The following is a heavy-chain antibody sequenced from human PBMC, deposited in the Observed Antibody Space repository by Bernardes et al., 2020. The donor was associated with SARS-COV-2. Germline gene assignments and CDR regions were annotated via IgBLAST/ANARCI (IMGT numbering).Heavy chain of an antibody. CDR3: ARPILVVTASDAFDI. J-gene: IGHJ3*02. CDR1: GFTFSSYG. Sequence: GGSLRLSCAASGFTFSSYGMHWVRQAPGKGLEWVAVISYDGSNKYYADSVKGRFTISRDNSKNTLYLQMNSLRAEDTAVYYCARPILVVTASDAFDIWGQGKMVTVSS. V-gene: IGHV3-30*03. CDR2: ISYDGSNK. D-gene: IGHD2-21*02.